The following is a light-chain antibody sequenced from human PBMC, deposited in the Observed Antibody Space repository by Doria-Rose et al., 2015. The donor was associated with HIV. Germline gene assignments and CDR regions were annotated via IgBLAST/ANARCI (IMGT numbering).Light chain of an antibody. V-gene: IGKV3-11*01. CDR1: QSVSSN. Sequence: IVLTQSPATMSLSPGERATLSCRASQSVSSNLAWYQQKPDQAPRLLIYDASNRATGIPARFSGSGSGTDFTLTISSLEPEDFAVYFCQQRSNWPPIFTFGPGTKVDI. J-gene: IGKJ3*01. CDR3: QQRSNWPPIFT. CDR2: DAS.